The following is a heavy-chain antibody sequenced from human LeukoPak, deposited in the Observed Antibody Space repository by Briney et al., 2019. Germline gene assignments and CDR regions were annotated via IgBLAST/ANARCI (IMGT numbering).Heavy chain of an antibody. J-gene: IGHJ5*02. CDR3: AREFRGSGSYRWFDP. Sequence: GASVKVFCKASGGTFSSYAISWVRQAPGQGREWKGGIIPIFGTANYAQKFQGRVTITADESTSTAYMELSSLRSEDTAVYYCAREFRGSGSYRWFDPWGQGTLVTVSS. CDR2: IIPIFGTA. CDR1: GGTFSSYA. V-gene: IGHV1-69*13. D-gene: IGHD3-10*01.